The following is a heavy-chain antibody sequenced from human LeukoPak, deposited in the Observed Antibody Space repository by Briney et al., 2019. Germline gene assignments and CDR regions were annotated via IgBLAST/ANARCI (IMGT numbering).Heavy chain of an antibody. D-gene: IGHD1-26*01. CDR2: IRSKADNYAA. V-gene: IGHV3-73*01. CDR1: GFTFSGSP. J-gene: IGHJ4*02. Sequence: GSLRLSCAASGFTFSGSPMHWVRQASGKGLEWVGRIRSKADNYAATYAASVKGRFTISRDDSKNTAYLQMNSLKTEDTAVYYCTRREVGATTGHYWGQGTLVTVSS. CDR3: TRREVGATTGHY.